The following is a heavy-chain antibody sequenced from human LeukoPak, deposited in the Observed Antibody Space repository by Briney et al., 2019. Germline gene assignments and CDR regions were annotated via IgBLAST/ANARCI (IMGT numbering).Heavy chain of an antibody. CDR3: ARVYSSSFVFDY. CDR1: GFTFSSYW. V-gene: IGHV3-74*01. Sequence: GGSLRLSCVASGFTFSSYWMHWVRQTPGKGLVWVSRIISDGSTTNYAGSVKGRFTISRDNAKNTLYLQMNSLRVEDTAMYYCARVYSSSFVFDYWGQGTLVTVSS. J-gene: IGHJ4*02. CDR2: IISDGSTT. D-gene: IGHD6-6*01.